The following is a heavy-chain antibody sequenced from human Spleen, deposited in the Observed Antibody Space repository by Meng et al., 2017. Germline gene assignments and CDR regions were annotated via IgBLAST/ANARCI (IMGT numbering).Heavy chain of an antibody. V-gene: IGHV4-34*01. D-gene: IGHD3-10*01. J-gene: IGHJ4*02. CDR2: INHSGST. CDR3: ARAYSGSASYFNY. CDR1: GGSFSGYY. Sequence: GALRLSCAVYGGSFSGYYWSWIRQPPGKGLEWIGEINHSGSTNYNPSLKSRVTISVDTSKNQFSLKLSSVTAADTAVYYCARAYSGSASYFNYWGQGTLVTVSS.